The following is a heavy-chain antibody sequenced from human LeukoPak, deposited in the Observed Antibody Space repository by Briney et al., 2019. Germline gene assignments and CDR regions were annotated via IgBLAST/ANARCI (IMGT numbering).Heavy chain of an antibody. CDR3: ARGFRGDNFDY. CDR1: GYSISSAYY. J-gene: IGHJ4*02. Sequence: PSETLSLTCSVSGYSISSAYYWGWIRQPLGEGLEWIGTMYHSGRTNYNPSLKSRVTISVDTSKNQFSLKLSSVTAADTAVYFCARGFRGDNFDYWGQGTLVTVSS. CDR2: MYHSGRT. D-gene: IGHD7-27*01. V-gene: IGHV4-38-2*02.